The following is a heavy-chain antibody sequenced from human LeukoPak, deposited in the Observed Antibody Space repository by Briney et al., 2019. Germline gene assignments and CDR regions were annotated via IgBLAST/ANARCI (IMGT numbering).Heavy chain of an antibody. D-gene: IGHD3-22*01. Sequence: SETLSLTCAVYGGSFSGYYWSWIRQPPGKGLEWIGEINHSGSTNYNPSLKSRVTISVDTSKNQFSLKLSSVTAADTAVYYCARIQYYYDSSGYYESVNPDYWGQGTLVTVSS. J-gene: IGHJ4*02. CDR1: GGSFSGYY. CDR2: INHSGST. V-gene: IGHV4-34*01. CDR3: ARIQYYYDSSGYYESVNPDY.